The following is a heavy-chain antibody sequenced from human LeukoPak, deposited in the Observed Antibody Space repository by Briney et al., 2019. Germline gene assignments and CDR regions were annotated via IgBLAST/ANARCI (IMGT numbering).Heavy chain of an antibody. CDR3: VRDRPVAGIDY. V-gene: IGHV3-74*01. Sequence: GGSLRLSCAASGFTFSSYEMNWVRQAPAKGLVWVSRINSDGSITTYADSVKGRFTVSRDNAKNTLYLQMTSLRAEDTAVYYCVRDRPVAGIDYWGQGTLVTVSS. CDR2: INSDGSIT. J-gene: IGHJ4*02. D-gene: IGHD6-19*01. CDR1: GFTFSSYE.